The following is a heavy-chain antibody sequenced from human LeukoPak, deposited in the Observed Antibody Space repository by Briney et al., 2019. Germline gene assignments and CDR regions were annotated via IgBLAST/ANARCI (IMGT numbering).Heavy chain of an antibody. CDR3: AREYYDSGSYRLLGY. V-gene: IGHV1-2*02. CDR2: INPNSGGT. J-gene: IGHJ4*02. CDR1: GYTFTGYY. Sequence: GASVKVSCKASGYTFTGYYMHRVRQAPGQGLEWMRWINPNSGGTSYAQKFQGRVTMTRDTSISTAYMELSSLRSDDTALYYCAREYYDSGSYRLLGYWGQGTLVTVSS. D-gene: IGHD3-10*01.